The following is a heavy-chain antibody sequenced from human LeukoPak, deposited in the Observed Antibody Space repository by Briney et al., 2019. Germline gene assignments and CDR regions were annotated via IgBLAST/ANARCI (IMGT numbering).Heavy chain of an antibody. CDR1: GGSISSSTYY. V-gene: IGHV4-39*01. CDR2: MFYTGSP. J-gene: IGHJ4*02. CDR3: ARQPRDGHNPRPYYFDY. Sequence: PSETLTHTCTVSGGSISSSTYYWGWIRQPPGRGLAWIGSMFYTGSPYYNPSLKGRVTISVDPSKNQFSLKLASVTAADTAVYYCARQPRDGHNPRPYYFDYWGQGALVTVSS. D-gene: IGHD5-24*01.